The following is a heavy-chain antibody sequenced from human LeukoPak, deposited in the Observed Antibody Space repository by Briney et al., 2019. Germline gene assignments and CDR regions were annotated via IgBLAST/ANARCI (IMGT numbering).Heavy chain of an antibody. J-gene: IGHJ4*02. D-gene: IGHD5-18*01. V-gene: IGHV1-46*01. CDR3: ARSEGQLWTIDIDY. Sequence: ASVKVSCKASGYTFTSYYMHWVRQAPGQGLEWMGIINPSGGSTSYAQKFQGRVTMTRDTSISTAYMELSRLRSDDTAVYYCARSEGQLWTIDIDYWGQGTLVTVSS. CDR1: GYTFTSYY. CDR2: INPSGGST.